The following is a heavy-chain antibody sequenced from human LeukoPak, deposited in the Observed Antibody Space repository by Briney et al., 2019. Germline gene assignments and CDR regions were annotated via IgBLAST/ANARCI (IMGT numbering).Heavy chain of an antibody. V-gene: IGHV4-61*01. J-gene: IGHJ6*02. CDR2: IYYSGST. D-gene: IGHD6-13*01. CDR1: GGSVSSGSYY. CDR3: ARALPSYSRGNYYYGMDV. Sequence: SETLSLTCTVSGGSVSSGSYYWSWIRQPPGKGLEWIGYIYYSGSTNYNPSLKSRVTISADTSKNQFSLKLSSVTAADTAVYYCARALPSYSRGNYYYGMDVWGQGTTVTVSS.